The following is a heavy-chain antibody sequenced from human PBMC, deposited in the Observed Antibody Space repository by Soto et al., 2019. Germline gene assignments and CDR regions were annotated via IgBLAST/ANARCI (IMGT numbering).Heavy chain of an antibody. V-gene: IGHV2-5*02. D-gene: IGHD5-18*01. J-gene: IGHJ4*02. CDR1: GFSLTTSGVG. CDR3: AHRGYMYGNWDHGYFDY. CDR2: TYWDDDK. Sequence: QITLKESGPTRVKPTQTLALTCTFSGFSLTTSGVGVGWIRKTPGKALEWLAVTYWDDDKRYNPSLKSRLTITKDTSKNQVVLIMADMDPVDTATYFCAHRGYMYGNWDHGYFDYWGQGTLVTVSS.